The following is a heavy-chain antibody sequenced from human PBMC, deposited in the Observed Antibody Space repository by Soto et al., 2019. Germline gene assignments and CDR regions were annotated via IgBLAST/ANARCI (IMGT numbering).Heavy chain of an antibody. Sequence: SETLSLTCTVSGGSISSSSYYWGWIRQPPGKGLEWIGSTYYSGSTYYNPSLKSRVTISVDTSKNQFSLKLSSVTAADTAVYYCARGVSYGGNYYYFDYWGQGTLVTVSS. V-gene: IGHV4-39*07. CDR2: TYYSGST. D-gene: IGHD2-21*02. J-gene: IGHJ4*02. CDR1: GGSISSSSYY. CDR3: ARGVSYGGNYYYFDY.